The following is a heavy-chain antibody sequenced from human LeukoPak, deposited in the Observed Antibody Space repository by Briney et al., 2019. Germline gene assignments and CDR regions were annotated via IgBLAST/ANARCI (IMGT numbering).Heavy chain of an antibody. CDR3: AKLAKYFYGSETYYFFEH. V-gene: IGHV3-48*03. CDR2: ISSSGSTI. D-gene: IGHD3-10*01. Sequence: GGSLRLSCAASGFTFSSYEMNWVRQAPGKGLECVSYISSSGSTIYYADSVKGRFTISRDNAKNSLYLQMNSLRVEDTAVYYCAKLAKYFYGSETYYFFEHWGQGTPVTASS. CDR1: GFTFSSYE. J-gene: IGHJ4*02.